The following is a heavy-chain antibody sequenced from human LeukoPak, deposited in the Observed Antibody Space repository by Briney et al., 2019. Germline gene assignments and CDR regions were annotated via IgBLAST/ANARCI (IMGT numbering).Heavy chain of an antibody. Sequence: PSETLSLTCTVSGGSISSYYWSWIRQPAGKGLEWIGRIYTSGSTNYNPSLKSRVTMSVDTSKNQFSLKLSSVTAADTAVYYCARSYSSSWLDWFDPWGQGTLVTVSS. D-gene: IGHD6-13*01. CDR2: IYTSGST. CDR1: GGSISSYY. J-gene: IGHJ5*02. CDR3: ARSYSSSWLDWFDP. V-gene: IGHV4-4*07.